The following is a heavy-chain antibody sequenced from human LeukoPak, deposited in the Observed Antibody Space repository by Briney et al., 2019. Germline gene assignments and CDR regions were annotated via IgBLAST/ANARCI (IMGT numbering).Heavy chain of an antibody. J-gene: IGHJ6*04. CDR2: IGSSSGYI. D-gene: IGHD6-19*01. CDR1: GFTFSTYT. V-gene: IGHV3-21*01. Sequence: GGSLRLSCAASGFTFSTYTMNWVRQAPGKGLEWVSSIGSSSGYIYYADSVKGRFTISRDNAKNSLYLQMNSLRAEDTAVFYCARGGIAVAPSYVWGKGTTVTVSS. CDR3: ARGGIAVAPSYV.